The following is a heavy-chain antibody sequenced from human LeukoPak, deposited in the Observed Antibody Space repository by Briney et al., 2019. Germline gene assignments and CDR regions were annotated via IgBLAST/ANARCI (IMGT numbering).Heavy chain of an antibody. CDR3: ARSPHIWFAERGWFDP. CDR2: INHSGST. V-gene: IGHV4-34*01. D-gene: IGHD3-10*01. J-gene: IGHJ5*02. Sequence: SETLSLTCAVYGGSFSGYYWSWIRQPPGKGLEWIGEINHSGSTNYNPSLKSRVTISVDTSKNQFSLKLSSVTAADTAVYFCARSPHIWFAERGWFDPWGQGTLVSVSS. CDR1: GGSFSGYY.